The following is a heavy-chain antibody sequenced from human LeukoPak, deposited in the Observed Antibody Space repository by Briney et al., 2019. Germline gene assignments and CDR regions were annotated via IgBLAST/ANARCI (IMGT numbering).Heavy chain of an antibody. V-gene: IGHV3-33*01. D-gene: IGHD3-10*01. J-gene: IGHJ5*02. CDR1: GFTFSSYG. CDR2: IWYDGSNK. Sequence: GGSLGLSCAASGFTFSSYGMHWVRQAPGKGLEWVAVIWYDGSNKYYAESVKGRFTISRDNSKNTLYLQMNSLRAEDTAVYYCARDSTDLLNPMVRGKNWFDPWGQGTLVTVSS. CDR3: ARDSTDLLNPMVRGKNWFDP.